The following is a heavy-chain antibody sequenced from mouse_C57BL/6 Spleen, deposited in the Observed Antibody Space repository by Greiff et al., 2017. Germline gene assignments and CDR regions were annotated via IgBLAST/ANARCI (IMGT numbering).Heavy chain of an antibody. J-gene: IGHJ2*01. V-gene: IGHV1-69*01. CDR3: ARYYYGLYYFDY. Sequence: VQLQQSGAELVMPGASVKLSCKASGYTFTSYWMHWVKQRPGQGLEWIGEIDPSDSYTNYNQKFKGKSTLTVDKSSSTAYMQLSSLTSEDSAVYYCARYYYGLYYFDYWGQGTTLTVSS. CDR2: IDPSDSYT. CDR1: GYTFTSYW. D-gene: IGHD1-1*01.